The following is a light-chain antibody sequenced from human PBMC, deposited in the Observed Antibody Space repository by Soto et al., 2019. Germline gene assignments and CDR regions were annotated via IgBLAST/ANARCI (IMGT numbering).Light chain of an antibody. CDR2: GAS. V-gene: IGKV3-15*01. CDR1: QSVGSN. Sequence: EIVMTQSPATLSVSPGERATLSCRASQSVGSNLAWYQQKPGQVPRLLIYGASTRATGIPARFSGSGSGTEFTLTISSLQSEDFAVYYCQQYNNWPLTFXGGTKVDIK. J-gene: IGKJ4*01. CDR3: QQYNNWPLT.